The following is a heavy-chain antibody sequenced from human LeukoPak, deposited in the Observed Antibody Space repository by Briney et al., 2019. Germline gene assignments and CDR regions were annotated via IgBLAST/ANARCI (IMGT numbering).Heavy chain of an antibody. J-gene: IGHJ3*02. D-gene: IGHD1-26*01. CDR3: ASGGGATRSGYAFDM. CDR2: MTPDGREK. V-gene: IGHV3-7*01. Sequence: GGSLRLSCVASGLTFRSYWMSWVRQAPGKGLEWVANMTPDGREKYYVDSVKGRFTISRDNAKNSLYMQMNSLRAEDTAVYYCASGGGATRSGYAFDMWGQGTMVTVSS. CDR1: GLTFRSYW.